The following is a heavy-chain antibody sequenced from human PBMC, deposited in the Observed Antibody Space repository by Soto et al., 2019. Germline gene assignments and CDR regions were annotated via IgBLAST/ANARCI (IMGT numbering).Heavy chain of an antibody. Sequence: QVQLQESDPGLVKPSQTLSLTCTVSGGSISSGGYYWSWIRQHPGKGLEWIGYIYYSGSTYYNPSIKSRVTMSVDTSENQFSLRLSSVTAADTAVYYCARKDSGYADYMDVWGKGTTVTVSS. V-gene: IGHV4-31*03. CDR2: IYYSGST. CDR3: ARKDSGYADYMDV. D-gene: IGHD5-12*01. J-gene: IGHJ6*03. CDR1: GGSISSGGYY.